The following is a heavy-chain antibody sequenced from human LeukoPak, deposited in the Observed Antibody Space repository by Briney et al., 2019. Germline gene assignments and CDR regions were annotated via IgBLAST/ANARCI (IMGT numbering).Heavy chain of an antibody. CDR1: GFTFSDYW. Sequence: GGSLRLSCAASGFTFSDYWMDWVRQTPGRGLEWVANIKSDESEIYYVDSVKGRFTISRDNAKNSLYLQMNSLRAEDTAVYYCARDRITMVRGVRSALDYWGQGTLVTVSS. J-gene: IGHJ4*02. CDR2: IKSDESEI. V-gene: IGHV3-7*04. D-gene: IGHD3-10*01. CDR3: ARDRITMVRGVRSALDY.